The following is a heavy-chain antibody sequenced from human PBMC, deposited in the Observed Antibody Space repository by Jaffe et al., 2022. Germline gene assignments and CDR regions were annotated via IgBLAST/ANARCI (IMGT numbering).Heavy chain of an antibody. D-gene: IGHD4-17*01. J-gene: IGHJ4*02. V-gene: IGHV4-39*01. CDR3: ARLATLADYGDYYFDY. CDR2: IYYSGST. Sequence: QLQLQESGPGLVKPSETLSLTCTVSGGSISSSSYYWGWIRQPPGKGLEWIGSIYYSGSTYYNPSLKSRVTISVDTSKNQFSLKLSSVTAADTAVYYCARLATLADYGDYYFDYWGQGTLVTVSS. CDR1: GGSISSSSYY.